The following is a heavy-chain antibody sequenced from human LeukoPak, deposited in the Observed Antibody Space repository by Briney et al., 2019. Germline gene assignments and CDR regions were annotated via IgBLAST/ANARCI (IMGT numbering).Heavy chain of an antibody. CDR1: GFTVSSNY. D-gene: IGHD2-8*01. Sequence: GGSLRLSCAASGFTVSSNYMSWVRQAPGKGLEWVSVIDSGGSTYYADSVKGRFTISRDNSKNTLYLQMNSLRAEDTAVYYCARATPAGVYYFDYWGQGTLVTVSS. V-gene: IGHV3-53*01. J-gene: IGHJ4*02. CDR2: IDSGGST. CDR3: ARATPAGVYYFDY.